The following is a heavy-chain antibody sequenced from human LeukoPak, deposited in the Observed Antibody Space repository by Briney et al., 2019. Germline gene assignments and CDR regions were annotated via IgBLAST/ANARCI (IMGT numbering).Heavy chain of an antibody. J-gene: IGHJ4*02. CDR2: IYYTGST. D-gene: IGHD1-26*01. V-gene: IGHV4-59*08. Sequence: SETLSLTCTVSGGSIVSYYWSWIRQPPGKGLEWIGYIYYTGSTNYNPSLKSRVTISVDTSKNQFSLRLSSVTAADTAVYYSARLASGSYGPLTPFDYWGQGTLVTVSP. CDR1: GGSIVSYY. CDR3: ARLASGSYGPLTPFDY.